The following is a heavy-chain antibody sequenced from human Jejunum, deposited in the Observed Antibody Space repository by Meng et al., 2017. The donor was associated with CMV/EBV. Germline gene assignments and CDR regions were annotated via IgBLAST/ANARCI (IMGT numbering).Heavy chain of an antibody. J-gene: IGHJ6*02. CDR3: AKVLSMVRGVKLNYYYAMDV. CDR1: YS. V-gene: IGHV3-48*04. Sequence: YSMKWVRQAPGKGLELVSYISSGSTVIHYADSVKGQFTISRDNAKNLLYLQMNSLGAGDTAVYYCAKVLSMVRGVKLNYYYAMDVWGQGTTVTVSS. CDR2: ISSGSTVI. D-gene: IGHD3-10*01.